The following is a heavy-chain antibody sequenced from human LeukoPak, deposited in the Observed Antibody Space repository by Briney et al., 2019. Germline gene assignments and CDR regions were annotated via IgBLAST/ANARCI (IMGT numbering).Heavy chain of an antibody. D-gene: IGHD2-2*01. CDR1: GYTFTSYY. Sequence: ASVKVSCKASGYTFTSYYMHWVRQAPGQGLEWMGIINPSGGSTSYAQKFQSRVTMTRDTSTSTVYMELSSLRSEDTAVYYCAGDDVVVPAALYYFDYWGQGTLVTVSS. CDR2: INPSGGST. V-gene: IGHV1-46*01. J-gene: IGHJ4*02. CDR3: AGDDVVVPAALYYFDY.